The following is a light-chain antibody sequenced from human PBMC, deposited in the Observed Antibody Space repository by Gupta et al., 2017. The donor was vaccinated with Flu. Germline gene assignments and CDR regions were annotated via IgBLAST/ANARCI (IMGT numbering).Light chain of an antibody. Sequence: QSALTQPASVSGSPGPSITIPCTGTSSDVGGYNYVSWYQQHPGKAPNLMIYEVSNRPSGVSNRFSGSKSGNTASLTISGLQAEDEDDYYCSSYTSSSTRVFGGGTKLTVL. CDR1: SSDVGGYNY. V-gene: IGLV2-14*01. CDR2: EVS. J-gene: IGLJ3*02. CDR3: SSYTSSSTRV.